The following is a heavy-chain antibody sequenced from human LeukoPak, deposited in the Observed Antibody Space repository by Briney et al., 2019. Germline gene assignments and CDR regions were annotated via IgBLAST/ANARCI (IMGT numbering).Heavy chain of an antibody. CDR1: GFTFSSYA. D-gene: IGHD2-15*01. J-gene: IGHJ6*03. CDR3: AKSGSRFCSGGSCKRNRNYYYYYYMDV. V-gene: IGHV3-23*01. CDR2: ISGSGGST. Sequence: PGGSLRLSCAASGFTFSSYAMSWVRQAPGKGLEWVSAISGSGGSTYYADSVKGRFTISRNNSKNTLYLQMNSLRAEDTAVYYCAKSGSRFCSGGSCKRNRNYYYYYYMDVWGKGTTVTISS.